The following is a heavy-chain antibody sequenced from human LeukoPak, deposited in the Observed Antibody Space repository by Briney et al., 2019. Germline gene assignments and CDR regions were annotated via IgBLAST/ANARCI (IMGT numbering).Heavy chain of an antibody. Sequence: GGSLRLSCAASGFTFSSYWMSWVRQAPGKGLEWVANIKQDGSEKYYVDSVKGRFTISRDNAKNSLYLQKNSPRAEGTAVYYCARSSIAARGWFDPWGQGTLVTVSS. CDR3: ARSSIAARGWFDP. CDR2: IKQDGSEK. CDR1: GFTFSSYW. D-gene: IGHD6-6*01. V-gene: IGHV3-7*05. J-gene: IGHJ5*02.